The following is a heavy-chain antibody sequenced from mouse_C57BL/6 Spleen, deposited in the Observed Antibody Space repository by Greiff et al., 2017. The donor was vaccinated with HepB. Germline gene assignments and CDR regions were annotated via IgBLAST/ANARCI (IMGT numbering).Heavy chain of an antibody. CDR2: IDPETGGT. CDR3: TRRWLLPY. J-gene: IGHJ2*01. V-gene: IGHV1-15*01. D-gene: IGHD2-3*01. CDR1: GYTFTDYE. Sequence: QVQLKESGAELVRPGASVTLSCKASGYTFTDYEMHWVKQTPVHGLEWIGAIDPETGGTAYNQKFKGKAILTADKSSSTAYMELRSLTSEDSAVYYCTRRWLLPYWGQGTTLTVSS.